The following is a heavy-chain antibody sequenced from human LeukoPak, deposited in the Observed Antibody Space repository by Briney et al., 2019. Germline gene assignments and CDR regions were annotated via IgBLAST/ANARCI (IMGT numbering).Heavy chain of an antibody. CDR1: GDIFNHYA. CDR3: AKMGGTTPSH. Sequence: SVKVSCKASGDIFNHYAINWVRQAPGQGLEYMGGIIPTVGATKFAQKFQGTVTITADKSSNTVYMELSSLRPEETAVYYCAKMGGTTPSHWGQGTLVTVSS. D-gene: IGHD1-1*01. CDR2: IIPTVGAT. J-gene: IGHJ4*02. V-gene: IGHV1-69*06.